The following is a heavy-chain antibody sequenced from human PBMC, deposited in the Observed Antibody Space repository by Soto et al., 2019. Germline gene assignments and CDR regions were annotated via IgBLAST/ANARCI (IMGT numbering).Heavy chain of an antibody. Sequence: QVQLVQSGAEVKKTGSSVKVSCKASGVTFSSETISRVRQAPGQGLEWVGGIIPLFGTANYAQKFQGRVTTTADESTSTLYIELSSLRSDDTAVYYCATELGDNPASPFDSWGQGTLVTVSS. CDR2: IIPLFGTA. J-gene: IGHJ4*02. CDR3: ATELGDNPASPFDS. CDR1: GVTFSSET. D-gene: IGHD2-21*01. V-gene: IGHV1-69*01.